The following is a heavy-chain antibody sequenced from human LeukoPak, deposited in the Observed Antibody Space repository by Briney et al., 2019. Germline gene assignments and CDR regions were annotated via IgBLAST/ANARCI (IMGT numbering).Heavy chain of an antibody. Sequence: GGSLRLSCEASGFIFSSYGMHWVRQAPGKGLEWVAVISHEGSIKYYADSVKGRFTISRDNSKNTLFLQMNSLRAEDTALYYCAKAPARIEGAGRYYFYGMDVWGQGTTVIVSS. CDR3: AKAPARIEGAGRYYFYGMDV. CDR1: GFIFSSYG. CDR2: ISHEGSIK. J-gene: IGHJ6*02. V-gene: IGHV3-30*18. D-gene: IGHD1-26*01.